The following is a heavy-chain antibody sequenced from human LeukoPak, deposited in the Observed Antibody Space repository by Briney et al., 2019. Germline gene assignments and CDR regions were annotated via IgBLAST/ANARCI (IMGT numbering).Heavy chain of an antibody. CDR3: ARYGSHWYFDL. J-gene: IGHJ2*01. CDR2: IYYSWSS. Sequence: PSETLSLTCTVSGGSISSYYWSWIRQPPGKGLEWIGYIYYSWSSNYNPSLKSRVTISGDTSKNQFSLKLSSVTAADTAVYYCARYGSHWYFDLWGRGTLVTVSS. D-gene: IGHD3-10*01. CDR1: GGSISSYY. V-gene: IGHV4-59*01.